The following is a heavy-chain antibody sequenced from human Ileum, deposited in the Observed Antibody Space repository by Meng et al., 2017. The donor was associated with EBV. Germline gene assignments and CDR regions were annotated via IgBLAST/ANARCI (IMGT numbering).Heavy chain of an antibody. CDR3: ARDSEAADY. J-gene: IGHJ4*02. CDR1: DYPFTTYG. Sequence: VQLVRAVSEWQRPGAAGEISCKASDYPFTTYGMNWVRHAPGQGLEWMGWINTNTGKPTYAQGLTGRFVFSLDTSVSTAYLQISSLKAEDTAVYYCARDSEAADYWGQGTLVTVSS. V-gene: IGHV7-4-1*02. CDR2: INTNTGKP. D-gene: IGHD6-25*01.